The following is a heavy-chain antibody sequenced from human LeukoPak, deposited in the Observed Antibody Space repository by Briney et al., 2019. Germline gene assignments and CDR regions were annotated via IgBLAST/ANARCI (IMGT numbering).Heavy chain of an antibody. CDR2: ISSSSIYI. CDR3: ARGADNYGYIFDY. D-gene: IGHD5-18*01. J-gene: IGHJ4*02. CDR1: GFTFSSYS. V-gene: IGHV3-21*01. Sequence: GGSLRLSCAASGFTFSSYSMNWVRQAPGKGLEWVSSISSSSIYIYYADSLKGRFTISRDNAKNSLYLQMNSLRAEDTAVCYCARGADNYGYIFDYWGQGTLVTVSS.